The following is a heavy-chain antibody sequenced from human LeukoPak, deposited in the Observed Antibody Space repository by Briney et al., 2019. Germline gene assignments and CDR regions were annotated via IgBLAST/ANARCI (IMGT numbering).Heavy chain of an antibody. CDR3: ARGGGLDV. V-gene: IGHV3-7*03. CDR1: GFTFSSYW. D-gene: IGHD3-16*01. CDR2: INHSGNVN. J-gene: IGHJ6*02. Sequence: GGSLRLSCAASGFTFSSYWMNWARQAPGKGLEWVASINHSGNVNYYVDSVKGRFTISRDNAKNSLYLQMSNLRAEDTAVYFCARGGGLDVWGQGATVTVSS.